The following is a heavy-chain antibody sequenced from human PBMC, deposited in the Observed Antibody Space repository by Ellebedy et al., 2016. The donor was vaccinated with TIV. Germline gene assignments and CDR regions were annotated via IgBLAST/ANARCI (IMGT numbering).Heavy chain of an antibody. V-gene: IGHV4-4*02. CDR3: ARAGLYSSGWYRGDAFDV. Sequence: MPSETLSLTCAVSGGSISSNNWWSWVRQPPGKGLEWIGEIYHTGSTNYNQSLKSRVTISVDKSKNQFSLKLSSVTAADTAVYYCARAGLYSSGWYRGDAFDVWGQGTMVTVSS. J-gene: IGHJ3*01. CDR2: IYHTGST. CDR1: GGSISSNNW. D-gene: IGHD6-19*01.